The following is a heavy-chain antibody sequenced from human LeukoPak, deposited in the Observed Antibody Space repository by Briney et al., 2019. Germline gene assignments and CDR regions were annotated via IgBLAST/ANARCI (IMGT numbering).Heavy chain of an antibody. D-gene: IGHD2-2*01. CDR2: IWYDGSNK. Sequence: GGSLILSCAASGFTFSSYGMHWVRQAPGKGLEWVAVIWYDGSNKYYADSVKGRFTISRDNSKNTLYLQMNSLRAEDTAVYYCARDGCSSTSCAPGGDGMDVWGQGTTVTVSS. CDR1: GFTFSSYG. CDR3: ARDGCSSTSCAPGGDGMDV. J-gene: IGHJ6*02. V-gene: IGHV3-33*01.